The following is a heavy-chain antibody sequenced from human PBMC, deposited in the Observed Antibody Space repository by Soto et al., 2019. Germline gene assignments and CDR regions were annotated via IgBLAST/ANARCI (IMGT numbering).Heavy chain of an antibody. Sequence: GGSLRLSCTASGCTFGDYAMSWCRQAPWKGLEWVGFIRSKAYGGTTEYAASVKGRFTISRDDSKSIAYLQMNSLKTEDTAVYYCTCSITVTTGYYYYVMDLWGKLTKVLVSS. CDR2: IRSKAYGGTT. CDR3: TCSITVTTGYYYYVMDL. V-gene: IGHV3-49*03. D-gene: IGHD1-7*01. J-gene: IGHJ6*04. CDR1: GCTFGDYA.